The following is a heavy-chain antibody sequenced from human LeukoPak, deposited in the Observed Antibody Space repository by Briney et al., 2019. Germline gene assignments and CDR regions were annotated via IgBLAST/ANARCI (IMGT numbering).Heavy chain of an antibody. CDR2: INSDGSRI. CDR3: ASSRVITRD. D-gene: IGHD3-22*01. CDR1: GITFSNYW. J-gene: IGHJ4*02. Sequence: GGSLRLSCAASGITFSNYWMHWVRQAPGKGLEWVSRINSDGSRITYADSVKGRFTISRDNAKNTLYLQMNSLRVEDTAVYYCASSRVITRDWGQGTLVTVSS. V-gene: IGHV3-74*01.